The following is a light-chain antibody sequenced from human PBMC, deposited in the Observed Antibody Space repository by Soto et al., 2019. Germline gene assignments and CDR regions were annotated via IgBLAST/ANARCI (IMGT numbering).Light chain of an antibody. J-gene: IGLJ1*01. Sequence: QSPLNLPASVSGSRGQSITISCSGTISDIGAYDYVSWYHQHPGRAPKLIIYEVSHRFSGLSYRFSGSKSGNTASLTISGLQAEDEGDYYCTSFAPGRISVFGSGTKVTVL. V-gene: IGLV2-14*03. CDR2: EVS. CDR1: ISDIGAYDY. CDR3: TSFAPGRISV.